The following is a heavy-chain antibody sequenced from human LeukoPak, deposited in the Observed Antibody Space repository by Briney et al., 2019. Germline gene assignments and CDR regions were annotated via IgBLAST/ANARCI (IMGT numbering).Heavy chain of an antibody. J-gene: IGHJ4*02. CDR3: ARDYDFWSGSPIPLGY. D-gene: IGHD3-3*01. CDR1: GYTFTSYG. CDR2: ISAYNGNT. V-gene: IGHV1-18*01. Sequence: ASVNVSCKASGYTFTSYGISWVRQAPGQGLEWMGWISAYNGNTNYAQKLQGRVTMTTDTSTSTAYMELRSLRSDDTAVYYCARDYDFWSGSPIPLGYWGQGTLVTVSS.